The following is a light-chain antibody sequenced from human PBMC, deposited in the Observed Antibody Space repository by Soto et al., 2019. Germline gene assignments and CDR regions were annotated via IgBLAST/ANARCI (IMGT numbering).Light chain of an antibody. J-gene: IGLJ1*01. CDR3: QSADNSGIYYV. Sequence: SYELTQPPSVSVSPGQTARITCSGDALPKQYAYWYQQKPGQAPILVIYKDTERPSGIPERFSGSSSGTTVTLTISGVQAGDEAEYYCQSADNSGIYYVFGTGTKVTV. CDR1: ALPKQY. CDR2: KDT. V-gene: IGLV3-25*02.